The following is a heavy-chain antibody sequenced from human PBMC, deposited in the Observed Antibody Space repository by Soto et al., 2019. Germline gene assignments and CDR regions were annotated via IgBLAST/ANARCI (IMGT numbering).Heavy chain of an antibody. Sequence: ESGGGVVQPGRSLRLSCAASGFTFSSYGMHWVRQAPGKGLEWVALISYDGSNKYYADSVKGRFTISRDNSKNTLYLQMNSLRTEDTAVYYCAKELGHGGRGAFDIWGQGTMVTVSS. D-gene: IGHD7-27*01. CDR3: AKELGHGGRGAFDI. CDR2: ISYDGSNK. V-gene: IGHV3-30*18. J-gene: IGHJ3*02. CDR1: GFTFSSYG.